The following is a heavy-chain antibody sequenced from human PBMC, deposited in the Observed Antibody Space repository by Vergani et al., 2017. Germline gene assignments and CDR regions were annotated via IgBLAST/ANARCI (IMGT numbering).Heavy chain of an antibody. Sequence: QVQVVQSGAEVKKSGASVKVSCKTSGYTFSNYYMHWVRQAPGQGLEWMGIINPSGGHTNYAQKFQGGVTMTRDTSTSTVYMELSSLRSEDTAIYYCARGDYDILTGYRYWGKGTLVTVSA. V-gene: IGHV1-46*03. J-gene: IGHJ4*02. CDR3: ARGDYDILTGYRY. D-gene: IGHD3-9*01. CDR2: INPSGGHT. CDR1: GYTFSNYY.